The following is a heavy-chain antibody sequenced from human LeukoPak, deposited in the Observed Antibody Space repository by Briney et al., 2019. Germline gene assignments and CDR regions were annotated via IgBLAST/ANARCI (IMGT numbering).Heavy chain of an antibody. J-gene: IGHJ4*02. CDR1: GFTFSSYG. D-gene: IGHD3-10*01. CDR3: ARSLTMVRAYDY. V-gene: IGHV3-30*02. CDR2: IQYDGSNK. Sequence: GGSLRPSCAASGFTFSSYGMHWVRQAPGKGLEWVTFIQYDGSNKYYADSVKGRFTISRDNSKNTVYLQMNSLRTEDTAVYYCARSLTMVRAYDYWGQGTLVTVSS.